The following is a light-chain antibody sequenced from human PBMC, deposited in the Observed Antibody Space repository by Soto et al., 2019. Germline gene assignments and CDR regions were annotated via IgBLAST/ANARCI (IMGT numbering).Light chain of an antibody. CDR2: EVS. CDR1: SSDVGSYNY. V-gene: IGLV2-14*01. CDR3: NSYTSHTSSSIHVV. Sequence: QSALTQPASVSGSPGQSITISCTGTSSDVGSYNYVSWYQQHPGKAPKLMIYEVSNRPSGVSNRFSGSKSGNTASLTISGLQAEDEADYYCNSYTSHTSSSIHVVFGGGTKLTVL. J-gene: IGLJ2*01.